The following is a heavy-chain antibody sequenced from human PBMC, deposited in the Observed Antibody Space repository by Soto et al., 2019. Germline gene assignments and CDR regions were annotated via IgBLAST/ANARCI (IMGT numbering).Heavy chain of an antibody. J-gene: IGHJ4*02. Sequence: QVQLVESGGGVVQPGRSLRLSCAASGSTFNNYAMHWVRQAPGKGLVWVAFISSGGSSKYYADSVKGRFTISIDTSKNPVYLQMNSLTAEGTAMYHWVKWHGDYIFGFDDWGQGTLVTVSS. CDR3: VKWHGDYIFGFDD. CDR2: ISSGGSSK. V-gene: IGHV3-30*18. CDR1: GSTFNNYA. D-gene: IGHD4-17*01.